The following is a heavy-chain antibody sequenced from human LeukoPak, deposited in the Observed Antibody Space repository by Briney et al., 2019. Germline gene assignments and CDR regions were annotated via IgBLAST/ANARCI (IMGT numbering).Heavy chain of an antibody. CDR1: GFAFSSYG. V-gene: IGHV3-33*01. Sequence: GGSLRLSCAGSGFAFSSYGMDWVRQAPGKGLEWVAVIWYDGSNKYYADSVKGRFTISRDNSKNTLYLQMNSLRAEDTAVYYCARDDFDILTGPPAGAFDIWGQGTMVTVSS. D-gene: IGHD3-9*01. J-gene: IGHJ3*02. CDR2: IWYDGSNK. CDR3: ARDDFDILTGPPAGAFDI.